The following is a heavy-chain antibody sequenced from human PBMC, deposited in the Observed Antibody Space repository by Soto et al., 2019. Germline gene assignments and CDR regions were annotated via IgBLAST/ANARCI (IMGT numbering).Heavy chain of an antibody. CDR3: ARQGITMIVGAFDY. Sequence: QLQLQESGPGLVKPSETLSLTCSVSGDSISSSRYYWGWIRQPPGKGLEWIGNIYYSGSTYYNPSLKSRVTISVDTSKNQFSLKLSSVTAADTAVYYCARQGITMIVGAFDYWGQGTLVTVSS. J-gene: IGHJ4*02. CDR1: GDSISSSRYY. V-gene: IGHV4-39*01. D-gene: IGHD3-22*01. CDR2: IYYSGST.